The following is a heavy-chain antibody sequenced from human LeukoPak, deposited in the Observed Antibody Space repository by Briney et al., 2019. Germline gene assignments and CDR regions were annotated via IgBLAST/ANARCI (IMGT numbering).Heavy chain of an antibody. J-gene: IGHJ6*03. Sequence: SVKVSCKASGGTFSSYAISWVRQAPGQGLEWMGGIIPTFGTANYAQKFQGRVTITADESTSTAYMELSSLRSEDTAVYYCARDKASTGSGTYYYYMDVWGKGTTVTISS. CDR2: IIPTFGTA. V-gene: IGHV1-69*13. CDR1: GGTFSSYA. CDR3: ARDKASTGSGTYYYYMDV. D-gene: IGHD3-10*01.